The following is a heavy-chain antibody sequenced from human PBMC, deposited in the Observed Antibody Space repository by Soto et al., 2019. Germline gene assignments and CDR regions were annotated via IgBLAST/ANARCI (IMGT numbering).Heavy chain of an antibody. J-gene: IGHJ4*02. Sequence: GSLRLSCAASGFTFTSYAMSWVRQAPGKGLEWVSAISGSGGSSYYADSVKGRFTISRDNSKNTLFLQMNSLRAEDTAIYYCAKGGSYYYDSSGYYANWGQGTPVTVSS. D-gene: IGHD3-22*01. CDR3: AKGGSYYYDSSGYYAN. CDR2: ISGSGGSS. V-gene: IGHV3-23*01. CDR1: GFTFTSYA.